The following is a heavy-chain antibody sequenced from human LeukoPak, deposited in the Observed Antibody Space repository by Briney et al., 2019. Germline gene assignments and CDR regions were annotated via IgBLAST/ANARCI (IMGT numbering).Heavy chain of an antibody. CDR2: ISSSSYI. CDR1: GFTFSDYY. V-gene: IGHV3-11*06. Sequence: GGSLRLSCAASGFTFSDYYMSWIRQAPGKGLEWVAYISSSSYINYADSVKGRFTISRDNAKNSLYLQMNSLRAEDTAVYYCARGTYDSSGYTELDYWGQGTLVTVSS. J-gene: IGHJ4*02. CDR3: ARGTYDSSGYTELDY. D-gene: IGHD3-22*01.